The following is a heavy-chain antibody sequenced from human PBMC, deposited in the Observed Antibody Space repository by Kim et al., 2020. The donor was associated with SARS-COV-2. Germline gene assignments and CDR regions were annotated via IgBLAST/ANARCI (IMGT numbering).Heavy chain of an antibody. Sequence: SETLYLTCDVSGDSIISNDWWSWVRQAPGKGLAWIGEIYYSGTTSYNPALKTRVTMSVDKSKNQFFLKLTSVTAADTAIYYCAKQVGGVGSAVWGQGTLVAVSS. J-gene: IGHJ4*02. CDR3: AKQVGGVGSAV. V-gene: IGHV4-4*02. CDR1: GDSIISNDW. CDR2: IYYSGTT. D-gene: IGHD1-26*01.